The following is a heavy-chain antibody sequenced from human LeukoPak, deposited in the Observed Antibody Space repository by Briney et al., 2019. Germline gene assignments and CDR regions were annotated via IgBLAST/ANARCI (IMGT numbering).Heavy chain of an antibody. CDR2: IKQDGSEK. CDR3: VRAVPAAILGAFDI. J-gene: IGHJ3*02. Sequence: GGSLRLSCAASGFTFSSYWMSWVRQAPGKGLEWVANIKQDGSEKYYVDSVKGRFTTSRDNAKNSLNLQMNSLRAEDTAVYYCVRAVPAAILGAFDIWGQGTMVTVSS. D-gene: IGHD2-2*02. CDR1: GFTFSSYW. V-gene: IGHV3-7*01.